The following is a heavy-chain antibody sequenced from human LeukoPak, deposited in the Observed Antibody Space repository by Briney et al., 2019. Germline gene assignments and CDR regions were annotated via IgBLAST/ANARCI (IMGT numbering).Heavy chain of an antibody. V-gene: IGHV3-7*01. J-gene: IGHJ4*02. D-gene: IGHD2-2*01. CDR2: INQDGSEQ. CDR3: ARVGYCSTTSCYWRAFDY. CDR1: GFTFSSYW. Sequence: GGSLRLSCAASGFTFSSYWMNWVRQAPGKGLEWVANINQDGSEQYYVDSVKGRFTISRDNTKNSLYLQMNSLRAEDTAVYYCARVGYCSTTSCYWRAFDYWGQGTVVTVSS.